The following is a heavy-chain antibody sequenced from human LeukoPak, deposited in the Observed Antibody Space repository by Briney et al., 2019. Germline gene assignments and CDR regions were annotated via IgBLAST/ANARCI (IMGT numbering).Heavy chain of an antibody. J-gene: IGHJ4*02. Sequence: GGSLRLSCAASGFTFDDYGMSWVRQAPGKGLEWVSGINWNGGSTGYADSVKGRFTISRDNSKNTLYLQMNSLRAEDTAVYYCAKFHSRVAVTTYLDYWGQGTLVTVSS. CDR1: GFTFDDYG. CDR3: AKFHSRVAVTTYLDY. CDR2: INWNGGST. D-gene: IGHD3-22*01. V-gene: IGHV3-20*04.